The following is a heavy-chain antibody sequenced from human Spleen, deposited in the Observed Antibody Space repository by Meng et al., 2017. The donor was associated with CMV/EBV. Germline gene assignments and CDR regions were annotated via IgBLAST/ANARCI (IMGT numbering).Heavy chain of an antibody. CDR3: ASGMVRGVIIIGYFDY. J-gene: IGHJ4*02. V-gene: IGHV3-66*02. CDR2: IYSGSNR. D-gene: IGHD3-10*01. Sequence: GGALRLSCAASGFTVSTNYMSWVRKAPGKGLECVATIYSGSNRYHADSVKGRFTISRDNSKNTVYLHMNNLRAEDTAVYYCASGMVRGVIIIGYFDYWGQGTLVTVSS. CDR1: GFTVSTNY.